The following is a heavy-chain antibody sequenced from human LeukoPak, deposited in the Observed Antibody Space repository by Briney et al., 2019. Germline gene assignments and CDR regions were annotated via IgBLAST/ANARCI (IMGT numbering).Heavy chain of an antibody. CDR2: INQDGSEK. V-gene: IGHV3-7*01. CDR3: ASRTSVAASGPG. CDR1: GFTSTTAW. Sequence: GGSLRLSCAISGFTSTTAWMTWVRQAPGKGLEWVANINQDGSEKYYVDSVKGRFTISRDNAKNSLYLQMSSLRAEDTALYYCASRTSVAASGPGWGQGTLVTVSS. J-gene: IGHJ4*02. D-gene: IGHD2-15*01.